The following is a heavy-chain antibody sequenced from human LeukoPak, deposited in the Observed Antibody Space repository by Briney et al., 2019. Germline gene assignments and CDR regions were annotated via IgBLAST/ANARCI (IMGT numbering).Heavy chain of an antibody. CDR1: GHTLTELS. J-gene: IGHJ4*02. CDR3: ATERAAAGTQAFDY. Sequence: ASVKVSCKVSGHTLTELSMHWVRQAPGKGLEWMGGFDPEDGETIYAQKFQGRVTMTEDTSTDTAYMELSSLRSGDTAVYYCATERAAAGTQAFDYWGQGTLVTVSS. D-gene: IGHD6-13*01. CDR2: FDPEDGET. V-gene: IGHV1-24*01.